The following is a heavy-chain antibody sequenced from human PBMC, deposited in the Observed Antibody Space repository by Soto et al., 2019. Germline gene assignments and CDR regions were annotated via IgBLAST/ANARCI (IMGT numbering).Heavy chain of an antibody. J-gene: IGHJ5*02. CDR3: ARLPGGNWFDP. D-gene: IGHD3-10*01. CDR2: IYYSGST. CDR1: GGSISSSSYY. V-gene: IGHV4-39*01. Sequence: SETLSLTCTVSGGSISSSSYYWGWIRQPPGKGLECIGSIYYSGSTCYNPSLKSRVTISVDTSKNQFSLKLSSVTAADTAVYYCARLPGGNWFDPWGQGTLVTVSS.